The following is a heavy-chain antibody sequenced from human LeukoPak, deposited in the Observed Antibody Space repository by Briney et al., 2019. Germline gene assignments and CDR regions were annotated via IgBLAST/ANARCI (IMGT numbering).Heavy chain of an antibody. J-gene: IGHJ4*02. D-gene: IGHD6-13*01. Sequence: SETLSLICSVSGGSIKTYYWNWLRQPPGKGLEWIANIYYSGITSYNPSLRSRVTMSVDTSTNQVSLNLNSVTAADTAVYYCAASGGYSSSWSLWGQGTLVTVSS. CDR1: GGSIKTYY. V-gene: IGHV4-59*01. CDR3: AASGGYSSSWSL. CDR2: IYYSGIT.